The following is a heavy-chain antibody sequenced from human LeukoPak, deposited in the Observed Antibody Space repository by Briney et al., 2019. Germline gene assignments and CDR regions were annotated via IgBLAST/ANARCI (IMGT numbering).Heavy chain of an antibody. CDR2: ISSSSSYI. CDR3: ARGIPDIVVVPAANY. J-gene: IGHJ4*02. CDR1: GFTFSGYS. Sequence: GGSLRLSCAASGFTFSGYSMNWVRQAPGKGLEWVSSISSSSSYIYYADSVKGRFTISRDNAKNSLYLQMNSLRAEDTAVYYCARGIPDIVVVPAANYWGQGTLVTVSS. V-gene: IGHV3-21*01. D-gene: IGHD2-2*01.